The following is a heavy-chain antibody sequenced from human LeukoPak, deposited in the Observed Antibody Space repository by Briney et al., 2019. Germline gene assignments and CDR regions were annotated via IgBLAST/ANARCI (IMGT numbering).Heavy chain of an antibody. CDR2: IWHDGSSK. D-gene: IGHD2-2*01. J-gene: IGHJ6*02. CDR1: GLTFSSYG. Sequence: GRSLRLSCAASGLTFSSYGMHWVRQAPGKGLEWVAVIWHDGSSKYYADSVRGRFSISRDNSKKTLYLQMNSPRAEDTAVYYCARGSTSSSYQYGMDVWGQGTTVTVSS. V-gene: IGHV3-33*08. CDR3: ARGSTSSSYQYGMDV.